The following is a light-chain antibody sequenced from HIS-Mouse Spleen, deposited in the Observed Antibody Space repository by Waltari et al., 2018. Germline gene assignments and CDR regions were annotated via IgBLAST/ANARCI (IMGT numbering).Light chain of an antibody. CDR1: SSDVGRYNL. J-gene: IGLJ2*01. CDR2: EGS. CDR3: CSYAGSSTFEV. Sequence: QSALTQPASVSGSPGQSITISCTGTSSDVGRYNLVSWYQQHPGKAPKLMIYEGSKRPSWVSNRFSGSKSGKTASLTIAGLQAEDEADYYCCSYAGSSTFEVFGGGTKLTVL. V-gene: IGLV2-23*03.